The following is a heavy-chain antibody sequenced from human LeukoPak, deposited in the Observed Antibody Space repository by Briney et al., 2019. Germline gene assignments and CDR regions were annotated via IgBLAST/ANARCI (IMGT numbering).Heavy chain of an antibody. V-gene: IGHV3-53*01. D-gene: IGHD5-18*01. Sequence: PGGSLRLSCAASGFTVSSSYMSWVRQAPGKGLEWVSLIYSGGSTYYAASVKGRFTISRDNSKNTLYLQMNSLRTEDTAVYYCAKGYNYAYEYWGQGTLVTVSS. CDR1: GFTVSSSY. CDR2: IYSGGST. J-gene: IGHJ4*02. CDR3: AKGYNYAYEY.